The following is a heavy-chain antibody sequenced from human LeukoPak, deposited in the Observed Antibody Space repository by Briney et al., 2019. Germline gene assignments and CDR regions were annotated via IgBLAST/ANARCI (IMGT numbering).Heavy chain of an antibody. CDR3: AIQDYDHEYFQH. V-gene: IGHV1-2*04. CDR1: GYTFTGYY. Sequence: ASVKVSCKASGYTFTGYYMHWVRQAPGQGLEWMGWINPNSGGTNYAQKFQGWVTVTRDTSISTAYMELSRLRSDDTAVYYCAIQDYDHEYFQHWGQGTLVTVSS. D-gene: IGHD3-22*01. CDR2: INPNSGGT. J-gene: IGHJ1*01.